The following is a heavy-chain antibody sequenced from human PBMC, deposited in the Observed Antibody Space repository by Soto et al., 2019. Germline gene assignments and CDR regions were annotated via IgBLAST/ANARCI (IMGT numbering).Heavy chain of an antibody. CDR3: ARPIPRWSYHYGMDV. Sequence: QLVESGGRGVQPGRSLRLSCEASEFTFSSYAMHWVRQAPGRGLEWVALISFDGRKEYYADSVKGRFIVSRDNSRSMVYLQMDSLRPDDTAIYSCARPIPRWSYHYGMDVWGRGTTVTVSS. CDR1: EFTFSSYA. CDR2: ISFDGRKE. J-gene: IGHJ6*02. V-gene: IGHV3-30*03. D-gene: IGHD2-15*01.